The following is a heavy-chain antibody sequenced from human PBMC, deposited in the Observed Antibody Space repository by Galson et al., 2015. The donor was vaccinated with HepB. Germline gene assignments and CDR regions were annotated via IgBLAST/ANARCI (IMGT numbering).Heavy chain of an antibody. CDR1: GGTFSSYA. D-gene: IGHD2-2*01. Sequence: SAKVSCKASGGTFSSYAISWVRQAPGQGLEWMGGIIPIFGTANYAQKFQGRVTIAADESTSTAYMELSSLRSEDTAVYYCASPGGTRYCSSTSCRMHVGTTGPRLMYYYGMDVWGQGTTVTVSS. CDR2: IIPIFGTA. J-gene: IGHJ6*02. CDR3: ASPGGTRYCSSTSCRMHVGTTGPRLMYYYGMDV. V-gene: IGHV1-69*13.